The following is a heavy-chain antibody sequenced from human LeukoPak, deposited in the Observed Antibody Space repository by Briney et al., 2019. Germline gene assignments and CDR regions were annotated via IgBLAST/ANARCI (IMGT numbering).Heavy chain of an antibody. CDR3: AKDVLYCSSTSCSFDY. D-gene: IGHD2-2*01. V-gene: IGHV3-23*01. Sequence: GGSLRLSCAASGFTFSRYAMTWVRQTPGKGLEWVSSISGPGDHTYYADSVKGRFTISRDNSKNTLYLQMNSLRAEDTAVYYCAKDVLYCSSTSCSFDYWGQGTLVTVSS. CDR1: GFTFSRYA. J-gene: IGHJ4*02. CDR2: ISGPGDHT.